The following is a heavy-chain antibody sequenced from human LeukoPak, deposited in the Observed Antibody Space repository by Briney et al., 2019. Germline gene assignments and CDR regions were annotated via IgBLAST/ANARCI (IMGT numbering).Heavy chain of an antibody. CDR1: GDSVSSNRVR. Sequence: SQTLTLTCGFSGDSVSSNRVRWDGIRQSPSRGLEWLGRTYYRSKWSTEYAVSVESRITINPDTSKNQEYLKLNSATPQDTTVYYCSRVPAPSGRPSYCCGQGTLVTVSS. CDR3: SRVPAPSGRPSYC. V-gene: IGHV6-1*01. D-gene: IGHD1-1*01. CDR2: TYYRSKWST. J-gene: IGHJ4*02.